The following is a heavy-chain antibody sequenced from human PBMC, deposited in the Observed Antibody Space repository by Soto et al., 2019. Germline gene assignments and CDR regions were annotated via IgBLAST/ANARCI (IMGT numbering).Heavy chain of an antibody. CDR3: ASATGEDQGFDY. CDR1: GGSISSSSYY. CDR2: IYYSGST. D-gene: IGHD7-27*01. Sequence: SETLSLTCTVSGGSISSSSYYWGWIRQPPGKGLEWIGSIYYSGSTYYNPSLKSRVTISVDTSKNQFSLKLSSVTAADTAVYYCASATGEDQGFDYWGQGTLVTVSS. V-gene: IGHV4-39*01. J-gene: IGHJ4*02.